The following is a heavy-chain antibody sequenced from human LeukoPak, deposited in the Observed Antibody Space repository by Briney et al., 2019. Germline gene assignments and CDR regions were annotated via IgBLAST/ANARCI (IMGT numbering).Heavy chain of an antibody. D-gene: IGHD2-2*02. Sequence: ASVKVSCKASGYTFTSYGCSWVRQAPGQGLEWMGLISAYNGNTNYAHKLQGRVTMTTDTTTSTAYMELRSQRSDDTAVYYCARTSYCSRTSCYTQDYWGQGTLVTVSS. CDR3: ARTSYCSRTSCYTQDY. V-gene: IGHV1-18*01. J-gene: IGHJ4*02. CDR1: GYTFTSYG. CDR2: ISAYNGNT.